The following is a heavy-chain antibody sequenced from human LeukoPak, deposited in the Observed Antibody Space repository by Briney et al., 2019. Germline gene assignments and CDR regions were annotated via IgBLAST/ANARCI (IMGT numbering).Heavy chain of an antibody. J-gene: IGHJ4*02. Sequence: LEWVAVIWDDGSNKYYADSVKGRFTISRDNSKNTLYLQMNSLRAEDTAVYYCARESPSGSFDYWGQGTLVTVSS. D-gene: IGHD6-25*01. CDR2: IWDDGSNK. CDR3: ARESPSGSFDY. V-gene: IGHV3-33*01.